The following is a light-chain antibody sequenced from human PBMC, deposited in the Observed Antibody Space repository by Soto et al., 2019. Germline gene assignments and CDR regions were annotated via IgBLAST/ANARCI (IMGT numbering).Light chain of an antibody. CDR2: GAS. Sequence: EIVMTQSPGTLSLSPGERVTLSCRASQSVSTNLAWYQQIPGQAPRLLIYGASTRATGIPARFSGSGSGTEFTLAISSLQSEDFAVYYCQHYNDWPQTFGLGTKVEIK. CDR1: QSVSTN. V-gene: IGKV3-15*01. CDR3: QHYNDWPQT. J-gene: IGKJ1*01.